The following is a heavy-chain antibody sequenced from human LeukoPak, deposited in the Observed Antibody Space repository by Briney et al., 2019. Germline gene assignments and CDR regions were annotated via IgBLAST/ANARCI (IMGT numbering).Heavy chain of an antibody. D-gene: IGHD3-10*01. CDR2: ISAYNGNT. J-gene: IGHJ4*02. Sequence: GASVKVSRKASGYTFTSYGISWVRQAPGQGLEWMGWISAYNGNTKYAQKLQGRVTVTTDTSTSTAYMELRSLRSEDTAVYYCARATLVRGVIRSYFDYWGQGTLVTVSS. CDR1: GYTFTSYG. V-gene: IGHV1-18*01. CDR3: ARATLVRGVIRSYFDY.